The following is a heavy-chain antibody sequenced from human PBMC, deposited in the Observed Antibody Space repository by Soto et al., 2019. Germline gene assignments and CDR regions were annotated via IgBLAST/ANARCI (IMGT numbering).Heavy chain of an antibody. V-gene: IGHV4-59*01. CDR1: GGSISSYY. Sequence: SETLSLTCTVSGGSISSYYWSWIRQPRGKGLEWIGYIYYSGSTNYNPSLKSRVTISVDTSKNQFSLKLSSVTAADTAVYYCARVYYDILTGYPAYFDYWGQGTLVTVSS. CDR3: ARVYYDILTGYPAYFDY. J-gene: IGHJ4*02. D-gene: IGHD3-9*01. CDR2: IYYSGST.